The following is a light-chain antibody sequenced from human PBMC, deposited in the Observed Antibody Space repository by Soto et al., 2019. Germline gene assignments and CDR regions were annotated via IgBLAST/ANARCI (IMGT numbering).Light chain of an antibody. Sequence: QSALTQPASVSGSPGQSITISCTGTSSDVGGYNYVSWYQQHPGKAPNLMIYEVTNRPSGVSNRFSGSKSGNTASLTISGLLAEDEADYYCSSYTRNTTPVVFGGGTKLTVL. V-gene: IGLV2-14*01. CDR1: SSDVGGYNY. J-gene: IGLJ2*01. CDR2: EVT. CDR3: SSYTRNTTPVV.